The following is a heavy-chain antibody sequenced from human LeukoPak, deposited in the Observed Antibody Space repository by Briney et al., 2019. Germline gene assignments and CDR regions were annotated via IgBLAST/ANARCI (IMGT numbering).Heavy chain of an antibody. CDR1: GGSFSGYY. J-gene: IGHJ5*02. D-gene: IGHD3-10*01. Sequence: SETLSLTCAVYGGSFSGYYWSWIRQPPGKGLEWIGEINHSGSTNYNPSLKSRVTISVDTSKNQFSLKLSSVTAADTAVYYCARDGALVRGLLRRWFDPWGQGTLVTVSS. V-gene: IGHV4-34*01. CDR3: ARDGALVRGLLRRWFDP. CDR2: INHSGST.